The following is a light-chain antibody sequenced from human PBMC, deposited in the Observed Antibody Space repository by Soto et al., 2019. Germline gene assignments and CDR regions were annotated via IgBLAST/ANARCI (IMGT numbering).Light chain of an antibody. CDR3: LRYGDSPPAYT. J-gene: IGKJ2*01. CDR1: QSVSSSN. CDR2: VAS. Sequence: EIVLTQSPGTVSLSPGERATLSCRASQSVSSSNLAWYRQKPGQAPSLLIFVASNRATGIPDRFSGSGSGTDFTLTISRLEPEDCAVYYCLRYGDSPPAYTFGQGTKLEIK. V-gene: IGKV3-20*01.